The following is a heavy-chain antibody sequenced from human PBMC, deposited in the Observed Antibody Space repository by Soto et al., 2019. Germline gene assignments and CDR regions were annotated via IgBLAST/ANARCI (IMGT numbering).Heavy chain of an antibody. CDR2: SNSNSGNS. J-gene: IGHJ4*02. D-gene: IGHD3-3*01. CDR1: GYTFTSYN. V-gene: IGHV1-8*01. CDR3: VLLGVFDY. Sequence: GASVKVSCKASGYTFTSYNINWVRQAPGQGLEWVAGSNSNSGNSDHAQKFQGRLTVTRDTSISTAYMELSSLRSDDTAVYYCVLLGVFDYCGPRTLVTVSS.